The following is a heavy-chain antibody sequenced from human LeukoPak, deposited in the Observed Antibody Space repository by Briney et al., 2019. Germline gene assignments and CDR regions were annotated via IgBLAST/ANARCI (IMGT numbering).Heavy chain of an antibody. D-gene: IGHD3-3*01. CDR1: GGSFSGYY. CDR3: AGGPGQKYTIFGVVTAKSVDWFDP. V-gene: IGHV4-34*01. Sequence: SETLSLTCAVYGGSFSGYYWSWIRQPPRKGLEWIGEINHSGSTNYNPSLKSRVTISVDTSKNQFSLKLSSVTAADTAVYYCAGGPGQKYTIFGVVTAKSVDWFDPWGQGTLVTVSS. J-gene: IGHJ5*02. CDR2: INHSGST.